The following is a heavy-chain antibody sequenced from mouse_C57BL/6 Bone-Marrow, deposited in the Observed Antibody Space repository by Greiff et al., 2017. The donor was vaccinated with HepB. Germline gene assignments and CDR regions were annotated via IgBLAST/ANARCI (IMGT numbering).Heavy chain of an antibody. CDR2: INPYNGDT. CDR3: ARSSMRDYFDY. Sequence: EVQLQQSGPELVKPGDSVKISCKASGYSFTGYFMNWVMQSHGKSLEWIGRINPYNGDTFYNQKFKGKATLTVDKSSSTAHMELRSLTSEDSAVYYCARSSMRDYFDYWGQGTTLTVSS. CDR1: GYSFTGYF. D-gene: IGHD2-3*01. V-gene: IGHV1-20*01. J-gene: IGHJ2*01.